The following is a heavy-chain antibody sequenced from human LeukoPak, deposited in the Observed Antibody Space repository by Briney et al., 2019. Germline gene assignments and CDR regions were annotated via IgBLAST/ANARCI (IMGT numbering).Heavy chain of an antibody. CDR3: ARRGYDLDY. CDR1: GYTFTSYD. CDR2: MNPNSGNT. D-gene: IGHD3-3*01. Sequence: ASVKVSCKASGYTFTSYDINWVRQATGQGLEWMGWMNPNSGNTGYPQKFQGRVTITRNTSISTAYMELSSLRSENTAVYYCARRGYDLDYWGQGTLVTVPS. V-gene: IGHV1-8*03. J-gene: IGHJ4*02.